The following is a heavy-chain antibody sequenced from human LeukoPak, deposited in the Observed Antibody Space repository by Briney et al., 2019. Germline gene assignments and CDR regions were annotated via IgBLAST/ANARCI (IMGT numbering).Heavy chain of an antibody. CDR3: ARLVPGVVYYMDV. J-gene: IGHJ6*03. V-gene: IGHV4-4*07. Sequence: SETLSLTCTVSGGSISSYYWSWIRQPAGEGLEWIGRIYTSGSTNYNPSLKSRVTMSLDTSKNQFSLKLESVTAADTAVCYCARLVPGVVYYMDVWGKGTTVTVSS. CDR2: IYTSGST. D-gene: IGHD2-2*01. CDR1: GGSISSYY.